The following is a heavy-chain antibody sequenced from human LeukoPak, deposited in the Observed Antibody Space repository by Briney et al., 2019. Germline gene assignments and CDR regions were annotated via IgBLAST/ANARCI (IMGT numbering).Heavy chain of an antibody. V-gene: IGHV4-59*01. CDR2: IHYTGST. D-gene: IGHD2-15*01. J-gene: IGHJ3*02. Sequence: SETLSLTCTVSGGSISSYYWSWIRQSPGKGLECIGYIHYTGSTNYNPSLKSRVTISVDTSKNQFSLRLSSVTAADTAVYYCARDRGDGSSDAFDIWGQGTMVTVSS. CDR1: GGSISSYY. CDR3: ARDRGDGSSDAFDI.